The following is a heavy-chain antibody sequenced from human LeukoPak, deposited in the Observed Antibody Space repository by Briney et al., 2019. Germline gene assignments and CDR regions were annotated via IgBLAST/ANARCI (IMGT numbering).Heavy chain of an antibody. V-gene: IGHV3-21*01. Sequence: GGSLRLSCAASGFTFSSYSMNWVRQAPGKGLEWVSSISSSSSYIYYADSVKGRFTISRDNAKNSLCLQMNSLRAEDTAVYYCATSIYGDYTGRYWGQGTLVTVSS. CDR3: ATSIYGDYTGRY. CDR2: ISSSSSYI. J-gene: IGHJ4*02. D-gene: IGHD4-17*01. CDR1: GFTFSSYS.